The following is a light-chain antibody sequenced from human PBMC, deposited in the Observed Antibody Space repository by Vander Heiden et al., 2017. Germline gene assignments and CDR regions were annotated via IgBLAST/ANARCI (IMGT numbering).Light chain of an antibody. J-gene: IGLJ2*01. V-gene: IGLV3-19*01. CDR2: GKN. CDR3: TSRDNSGNYRV. Sequence: SSELLPDPAVSVAFGQTVRTTCHAETLRNYYATWYQPKPRQAPVIVIYGKNKRPSGSADRFSGADSGNTAALTITGAQAEDEADYYCTSRDNSGNYRVFGGGTKLTVL. CDR1: TLRNYY.